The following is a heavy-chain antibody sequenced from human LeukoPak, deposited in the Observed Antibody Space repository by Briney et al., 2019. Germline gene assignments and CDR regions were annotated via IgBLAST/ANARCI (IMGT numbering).Heavy chain of an antibody. D-gene: IGHD2-15*01. Sequence: GESLKISCKGSGYSFTSYWIGWVRQVPGKGLELMGIIYPGDSDTRYSPSFQGQVTISADKSISTAYLQWSSLKASDTAMYYCARGYCSGGSCLDAFDIWGQGTMVTVSS. CDR2: IYPGDSDT. J-gene: IGHJ3*02. CDR1: GYSFTSYW. V-gene: IGHV5-51*01. CDR3: ARGYCSGGSCLDAFDI.